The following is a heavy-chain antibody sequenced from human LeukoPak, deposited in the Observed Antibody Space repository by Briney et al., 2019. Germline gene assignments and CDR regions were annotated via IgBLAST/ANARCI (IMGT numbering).Heavy chain of an antibody. V-gene: IGHV4-34*01. Sequence: SETPSLTCAVYGGSFSGYYWSWIRQPPGKGLEWIGEINHSGSTNYNPSLKSRVTISVDTSKNQFSLKLSSVTAADTAVYYCARVTVKDYWGQGTLVTVSS. CDR2: INHSGST. CDR1: GGSFSGYY. J-gene: IGHJ4*02. CDR3: ARVTVKDY. D-gene: IGHD4-17*01.